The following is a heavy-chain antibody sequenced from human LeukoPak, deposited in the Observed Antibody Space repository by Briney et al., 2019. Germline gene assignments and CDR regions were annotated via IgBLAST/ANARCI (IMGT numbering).Heavy chain of an antibody. Sequence: GGSLRLSCAASGFTFSSYWMNRARQAPGKGLEWVASINHNGNVNYYVDSVKGRFTISRDNAKNSLYLQMSNLRAEDTAVYFCARGGGLDVWGQGATVTVSS. CDR3: ARGGGLDV. D-gene: IGHD3-16*01. CDR2: INHNGNVN. J-gene: IGHJ6*02. CDR1: GFTFSSYW. V-gene: IGHV3-7*03.